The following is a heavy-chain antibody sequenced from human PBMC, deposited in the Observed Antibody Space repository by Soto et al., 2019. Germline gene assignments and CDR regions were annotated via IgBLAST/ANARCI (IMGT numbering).Heavy chain of an antibody. Sequence: GGSLRLSCAASGFTFDDYAMHWVRQAPGKGLEWVSGISWNSGSIGYADSVKGRFTISRDNAKNSLYLQMNSLRAEDTALYYCAKGPTYGDYVDYWGQGTLVTVSS. CDR2: ISWNSGSI. D-gene: IGHD4-17*01. J-gene: IGHJ4*02. CDR1: GFTFDDYA. V-gene: IGHV3-9*01. CDR3: AKGPTYGDYVDY.